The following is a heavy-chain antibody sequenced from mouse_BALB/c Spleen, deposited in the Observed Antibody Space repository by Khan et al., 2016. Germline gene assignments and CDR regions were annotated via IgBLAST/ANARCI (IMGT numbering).Heavy chain of an antibody. CDR1: GYSITSDYA. CDR3: AREDYSWFAY. J-gene: IGHJ3*01. CDR2: ISYSGDT. V-gene: IGHV3-2*02. Sequence: EVKLEESGPGLVKPSQSLSLTCTVTGYSITSDYAWNWIRQFPGNKLVWLGYISYSGDTHYNPSLTSRISITRDTSKNQFFLQLNSVTVEDTATYYCAREDYSWFAYWGQGTLVTVSA. D-gene: IGHD1-1*02.